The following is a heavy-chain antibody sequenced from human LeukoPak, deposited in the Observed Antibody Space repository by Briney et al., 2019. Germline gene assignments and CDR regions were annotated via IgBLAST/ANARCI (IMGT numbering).Heavy chain of an antibody. CDR3: ARTFGDYTYWYFDL. D-gene: IGHD4-17*01. CDR1: GYTFTGYY. CDR2: INPYSGDT. V-gene: IGHV1-2*06. Sequence: ASVKVSCKASGYTFTGYYMHWVRQAPGHGLEWMGRINPYSGDTSYAQKIQGRVTMTRDTSINTAYMDLNRLRSDDTAVYYCARTFGDYTYWYFDLWGRGTQVTVSS. J-gene: IGHJ2*01.